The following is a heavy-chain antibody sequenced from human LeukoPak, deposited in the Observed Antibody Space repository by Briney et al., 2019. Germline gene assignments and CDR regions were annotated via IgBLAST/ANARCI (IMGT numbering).Heavy chain of an antibody. D-gene: IGHD3-10*01. J-gene: IGHJ4*02. Sequence: PGGSLRLSCAASGFTFSSYGMSWVRQAPGKGLEWVSAISGSGGSTYYADSVKGRFTISRDNSKNTLYLQMNSLRAEDTAVYYCAKDLIGVYGSGSYCFDYWGQGTLVTVSS. V-gene: IGHV3-23*01. CDR3: AKDLIGVYGSGSYCFDY. CDR1: GFTFSSYG. CDR2: ISGSGGST.